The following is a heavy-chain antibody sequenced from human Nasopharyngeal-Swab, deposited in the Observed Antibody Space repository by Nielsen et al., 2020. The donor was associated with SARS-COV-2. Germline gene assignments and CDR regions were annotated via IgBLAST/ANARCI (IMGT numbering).Heavy chain of an antibody. D-gene: IGHD3-22*01. CDR2: IWYGGSEK. CDR3: GRDRYYDSSGFDY. V-gene: IGHV3-33*01. Sequence: GGSLRLSCAASGFTFNNYGMHWVRQAPGKGLKWVAVIWYGGSEKHYADSVRGRFTISRDNPKNTLYLQMNSLRAEDTAIYYCGRDRYYDSSGFDYWGQGTLVSVSS. J-gene: IGHJ4*02. CDR1: GFTFNNYG.